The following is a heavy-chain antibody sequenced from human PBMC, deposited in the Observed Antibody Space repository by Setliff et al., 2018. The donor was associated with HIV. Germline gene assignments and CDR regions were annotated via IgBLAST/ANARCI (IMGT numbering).Heavy chain of an antibody. Sequence: PSETLSLTCAVSGDSITGRWLSWIRQPPGKGLEWTGNIYHTGFANYNPSLKSRLTISVDTSKNQVSPTLSSVTPADTAVYYCARHICGTTACYAVDVWGPGTMVTVSS. CDR2: IYHTGFA. CDR3: ARHICGTTACYAVDV. D-gene: IGHD2-2*01. J-gene: IGHJ3*01. V-gene: IGHV4-59*11. CDR1: GDSITGRW.